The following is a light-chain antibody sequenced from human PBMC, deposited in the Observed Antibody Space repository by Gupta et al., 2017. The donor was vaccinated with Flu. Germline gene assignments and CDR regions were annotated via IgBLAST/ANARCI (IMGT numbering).Light chain of an antibody. Sequence: QSVLTQPPSASGTPGQRVPISCSGSSSNIGSNYVYWYQQLPGTAPNLLIYRNNQRPSGVPDRFSGSKSGTSASLAISGLRSEDEADYYCAAWDDSLSGWVFGGGTKLTVL. CDR1: SSNIGSNY. J-gene: IGLJ3*02. CDR3: AAWDDSLSGWV. V-gene: IGLV1-47*01. CDR2: RNN.